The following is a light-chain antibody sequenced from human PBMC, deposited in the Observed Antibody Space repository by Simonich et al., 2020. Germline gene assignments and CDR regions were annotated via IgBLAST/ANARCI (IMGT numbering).Light chain of an antibody. Sequence: SYELTQPPSVSVSPGQTARITCRGDALPKQYAYWYQQKPGQAPVLVIYKDSERPSGIPERFSGSSSGTTVTLTISGVQAEDEADYYCQSADSSGTIVFGGGTKLTVL. CDR2: KDS. J-gene: IGLJ2*01. V-gene: IGLV3-25*03. CDR3: QSADSSGTIV. CDR1: ALPKQY.